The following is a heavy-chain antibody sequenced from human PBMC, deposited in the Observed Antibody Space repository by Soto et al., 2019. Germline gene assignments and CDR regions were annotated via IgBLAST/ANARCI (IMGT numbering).Heavy chain of an antibody. V-gene: IGHV3-23*01. D-gene: IGHD3-9*01. CDR2: ISSGGDST. Sequence: GGSLRLSCVASGFTCSSYALNWVRQSPGKGLEWVSTISSGGDSTYYADSVKGRFTISRDNSKNTLYLQMNSLRVEDTAKYSCARDPSTGYADYWGQGTLVTVSS. CDR1: GFTCSSYA. CDR3: ARDPSTGYADY. J-gene: IGHJ4*02.